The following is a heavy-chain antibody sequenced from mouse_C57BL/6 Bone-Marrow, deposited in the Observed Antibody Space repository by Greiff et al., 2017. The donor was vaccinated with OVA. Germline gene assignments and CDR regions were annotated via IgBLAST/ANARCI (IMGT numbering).Heavy chain of an antibody. J-gene: IGHJ2*01. CDR3: AGNRGDY. CDR2: INPNNGGT. V-gene: IGHV1-26*01. CDR1: GYTFTDYY. Sequence: EVKLQQSGPELVKPGASVKISCKASGYTFTDYYMNWVKQSHGKSLEWIGDINPNNGGTSYNQKFKGKATLTVDKSSSTAYMELRSLTSEDSAVYYCAGNRGDYWGQGTTLTVSS.